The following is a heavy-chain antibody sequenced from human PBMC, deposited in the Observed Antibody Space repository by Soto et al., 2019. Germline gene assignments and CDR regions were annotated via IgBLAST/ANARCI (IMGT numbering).Heavy chain of an antibody. D-gene: IGHD3-10*01. CDR1: GFIFSNAW. CDR2: IRSNSAGGTT. J-gene: IGHJ4*02. CDR3: CKFFPGPGSKNYFEY. Sequence: EVQLVESGGDLVKPGGSLRLSCAASGFIFSNAWINWVRQAPGRGLEWVGRIRSNSAGGTTEYAAPVKGRFSISRDDSKNTLYLQKNSLKTRDTAVLFFCKFFPGPGSKNYFEYWGQGALVTVSS. V-gene: IGHV3-15*07.